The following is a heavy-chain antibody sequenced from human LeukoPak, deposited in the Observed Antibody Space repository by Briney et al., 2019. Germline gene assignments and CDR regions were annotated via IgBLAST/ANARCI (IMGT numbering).Heavy chain of an antibody. CDR1: GYTFTSYG. Sequence: ASVKVSCKASGYTFTSYGISWVRQAPGQGLEWMGWISAYNGNTNYAQKLQGRVTMTTDTSTSTAYMELRGLRSDDTAVYYCARVFGKTNIVVVPAARSNWFDPWGQGTLVTVSS. CDR2: ISAYNGNT. CDR3: ARVFGKTNIVVVPAARSNWFDP. V-gene: IGHV1-18*01. J-gene: IGHJ5*02. D-gene: IGHD2-2*01.